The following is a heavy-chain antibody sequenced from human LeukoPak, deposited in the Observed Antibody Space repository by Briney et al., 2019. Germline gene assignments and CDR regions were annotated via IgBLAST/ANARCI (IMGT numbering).Heavy chain of an antibody. CDR2: IYYSGST. J-gene: IGHJ4*02. D-gene: IGHD5-24*01. CDR3: ARLRDGFRHDN. CDR1: GGSISSYY. Sequence: SETLSLTCTVSGGSISSYYWSWIRQPPGKGLEWIGYIYYSGSTNYNPSLESRVTISVDTSKNQFSLKLTSVTAADTAVYYCARLRDGFRHDNWGQGTLVTVSS. V-gene: IGHV4-59*01.